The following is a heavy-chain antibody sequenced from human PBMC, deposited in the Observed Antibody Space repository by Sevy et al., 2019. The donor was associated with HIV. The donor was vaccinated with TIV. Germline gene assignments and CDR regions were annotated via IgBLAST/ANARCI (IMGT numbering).Heavy chain of an antibody. CDR2: IRNKADSYTT. J-gene: IGHJ4*02. D-gene: IGHD6-13*01. CDR3: ATPAGIAAAGRVFDY. V-gene: IGHV3-72*01. CDR1: GFPFSDHY. Sequence: GGSLRLSCAASGFPFSDHYMEWVRQAPGKGLEWVGRIRNKADSYTTEYAASVKGRFTISRDDSKNSLYLLMNSLKTEDTAVYYCATPAGIAAAGRVFDYWGQGTLVTVSS.